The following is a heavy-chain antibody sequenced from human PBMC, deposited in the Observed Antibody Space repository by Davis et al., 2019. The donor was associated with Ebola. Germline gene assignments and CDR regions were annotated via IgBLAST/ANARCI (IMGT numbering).Heavy chain of an antibody. CDR2: ISSSSSYI. D-gene: IGHD3-22*01. CDR1: GFTFSRYT. Sequence: GESLKISCAASGFTFSRYTMNWVRQAPGKGLEWVSSISSSSSYIYYADSVKGRFTISRDNAKNSLYLQMNSLRAEDKAVYYCAREADYYDSSGYSHYFDYWGQGTLVTVSS. CDR3: AREADYYDSSGYSHYFDY. J-gene: IGHJ4*02. V-gene: IGHV3-21*01.